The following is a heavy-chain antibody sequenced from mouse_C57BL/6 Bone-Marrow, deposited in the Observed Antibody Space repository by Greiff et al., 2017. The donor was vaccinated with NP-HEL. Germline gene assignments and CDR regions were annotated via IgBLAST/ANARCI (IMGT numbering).Heavy chain of an antibody. J-gene: IGHJ3*01. Sequence: EVQGVESGGGLVQPGGSLSLSCAASGFTFTDYYMSWVRQPPGTALEWLGFIRNKANGYTTEYSASVKGRFTISRDNSQSILYLQMNALRAEDSATYYCARSEGTSWFAYWGQGTLVTVSA. CDR2: IRNKANGYTT. CDR3: ARSEGTSWFAY. CDR1: GFTFTDYY. V-gene: IGHV7-3*01.